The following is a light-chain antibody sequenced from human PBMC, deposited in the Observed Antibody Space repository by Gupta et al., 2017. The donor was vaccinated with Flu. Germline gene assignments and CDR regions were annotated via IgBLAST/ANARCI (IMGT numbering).Light chain of an antibody. J-gene: IGKJ3*01. CDR3: QQYSTYYT. Sequence: SPSTLSASVGDRVTSTCRDSQNIDTWLEWYQQKPGRAPKLMIYKASRGEIGVPQRFSGSGYQEEFTLTSSSRQNDDFANYCAQQYSTYYTFGPGTNVDFK. CDR2: KAS. CDR1: QNIDTW. V-gene: IGKV1-5*03.